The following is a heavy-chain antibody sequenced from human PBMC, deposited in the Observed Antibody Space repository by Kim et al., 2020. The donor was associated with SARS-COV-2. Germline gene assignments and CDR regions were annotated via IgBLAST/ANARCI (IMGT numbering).Heavy chain of an antibody. Sequence: ASVKVSCKASGYTFISYGLSWLRQAPGQGLEWMGWISSYNGNTNFAQKFQGRVTLTTDTSTTTAYMELTSLRSDDTAVYYCARDPALYYGDYGYFQHWGQGTLVTVSS. V-gene: IGHV1-18*01. J-gene: IGHJ1*01. CDR3: ARDPALYYGDYGYFQH. CDR1: GYTFISYG. D-gene: IGHD4-17*01. CDR2: ISSYNGNT.